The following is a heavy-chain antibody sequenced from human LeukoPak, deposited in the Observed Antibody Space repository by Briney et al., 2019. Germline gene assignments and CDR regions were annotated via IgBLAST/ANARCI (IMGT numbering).Heavy chain of an antibody. CDR2: IYHSGST. D-gene: IGHD6-13*01. CDR3: ARDPYSSSWYASPHFDY. V-gene: IGHV4-38-2*02. CDR1: GYSISSGYY. Sequence: PSETLSLTCTVSGYSISSGYYWGWIRQPPGKGLEWIGSIYHSGSTYYNPSLKSRVTISVDTSKNQFSLKLSSVTAADTAVYYCARDPYSSSWYASPHFDYWGQGTLVTVSS. J-gene: IGHJ4*02.